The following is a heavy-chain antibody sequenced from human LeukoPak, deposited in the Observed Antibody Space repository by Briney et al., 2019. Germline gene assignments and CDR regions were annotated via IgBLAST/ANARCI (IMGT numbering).Heavy chain of an antibody. D-gene: IGHD3-3*01. V-gene: IGHV3-7*01. CDR3: ASGFLQWLY. Sequence: VANINSDGSINSYVHSLTPPFTISRDNPKNSLYLQMNSLRAEDTAVYYCASGFLQWLYWGQGTLVTVSS. J-gene: IGHJ4*02. CDR2: INSDGSIN.